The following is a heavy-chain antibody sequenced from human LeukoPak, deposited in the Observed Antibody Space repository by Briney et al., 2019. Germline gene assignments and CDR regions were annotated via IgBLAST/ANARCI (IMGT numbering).Heavy chain of an antibody. D-gene: IGHD1-26*01. CDR1: GGSFSGYY. V-gene: IGHV4-59*10. CDR2: IYTSGST. J-gene: IGHJ4*02. Sequence: SETLSLTCAVYGGSFSGYYWSWIRQPAGKGLEWIGRIYTSGSTNYNPSLKSRVTISVDTSKNQFSLKLSSVTAADTAVYYCARGRLARGWVDYWGRGTLVTVSS. CDR3: ARGRLARGWVDY.